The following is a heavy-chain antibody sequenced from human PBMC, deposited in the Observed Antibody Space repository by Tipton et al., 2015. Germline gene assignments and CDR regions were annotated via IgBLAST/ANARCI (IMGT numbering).Heavy chain of an antibody. CDR3: ARDATRGGDIDF. D-gene: IGHD3-10*01. Sequence: SLRLSCTASGFSFTSYWMSWVRQVSGKRLEWVAQINKDGSENYFADSVKGRFTISRDNPKNSLYLQMNSLRVEDTAVYYCARDATRGGDIDFWGPGTQVIVSS. V-gene: IGHV3-7*01. CDR1: GFSFTSYW. J-gene: IGHJ4*02. CDR2: INKDGSEN.